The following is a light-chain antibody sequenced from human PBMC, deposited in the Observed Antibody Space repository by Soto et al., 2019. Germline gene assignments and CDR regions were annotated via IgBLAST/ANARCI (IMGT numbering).Light chain of an antibody. CDR1: QNIFTY. V-gene: IGKV1-39*01. J-gene: IGKJ2*01. CDR2: ATS. CDR3: QHSYSSPT. Sequence: DIQVTQSPSSLSASVGDRVTITCRASQNIFTYLNWYQQRPGQAPNLLIYATSNLQSGVPSRFSGSGSGTDFTLTINSLQPEDFATYYCQHSYSSPTFGQGTKVDIK.